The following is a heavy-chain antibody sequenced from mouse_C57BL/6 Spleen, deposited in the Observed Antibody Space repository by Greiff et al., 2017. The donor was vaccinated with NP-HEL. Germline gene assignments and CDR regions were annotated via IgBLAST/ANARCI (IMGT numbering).Heavy chain of an antibody. D-gene: IGHD4-1*01. CDR2: ISGGGGNT. V-gene: IGHV5-9*01. CDR3: ARQELGRCDY. J-gene: IGHJ2*01. Sequence: EVKLMESGGGLVKPGGSLKLSCAASGFTFSSYTMSWVRQTPEKRLEWVATISGGGGNTYYPDSVKGRFTISRDNAKNTLYLQMSSLRSEDTALYYCARQELGRCDYWGQGTTLTVSS. CDR1: GFTFSSYT.